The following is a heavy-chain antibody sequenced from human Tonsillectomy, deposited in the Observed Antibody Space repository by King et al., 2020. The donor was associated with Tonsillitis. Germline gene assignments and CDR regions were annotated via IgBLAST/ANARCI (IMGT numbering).Heavy chain of an antibody. J-gene: IGHJ4*02. D-gene: IGHD7-27*01. V-gene: IGHV1-69*12. CDR2: IIPSFAPA. CDR3: ARDIGDWGDY. Sequence: QLVQSGAEVKKPGSSVKVSCKTSGGSFSSYAFSWVRQAPGQGLEWMGGIIPSFAPAIYAKNFQGRVTIIVDESTSTTYMELNNLRYEDTAVYYCARDIGDWGDYWGQGTLVTVSS. CDR1: GGSFSSYA.